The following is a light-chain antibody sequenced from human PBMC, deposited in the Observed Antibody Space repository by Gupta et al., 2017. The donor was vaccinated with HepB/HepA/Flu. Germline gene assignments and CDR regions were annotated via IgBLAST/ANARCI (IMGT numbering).Light chain of an antibody. CDR2: GAS. J-gene: IGKJ1*01. V-gene: IGKV3-20*01. CDR3: HQDNDSVRT. CDR1: QNINTKS. Sequence: EIVLTQSPGTLSLSPGERATLSCRASQNINTKSLAWYQQKFGQAPRLLIYGASTRAPGIPDRFSGSGSGTDFTLSVSRLEPEDFAVYYCHQDNDSVRTFGQGTKVE.